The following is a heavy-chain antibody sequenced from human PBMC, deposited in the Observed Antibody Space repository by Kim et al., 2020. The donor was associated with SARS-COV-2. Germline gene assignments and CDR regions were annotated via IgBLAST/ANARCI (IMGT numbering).Heavy chain of an antibody. D-gene: IGHD3-9*01. V-gene: IGHV1-46*01. CDR1: GYTFTSYY. Sequence: ASVKVSCKASGYTFTSYYMHWVRQAPGQGLEWMGHINSNGGSIKYAQKFQGRVTMTRDTSTSTVYMELSSLRFEDTAVYHCAREGYDILTGYYWKSFDYWGQGTLVTVSS. CDR2: INSNGGSI. CDR3: AREGYDILTGYYWKSFDY. J-gene: IGHJ4*02.